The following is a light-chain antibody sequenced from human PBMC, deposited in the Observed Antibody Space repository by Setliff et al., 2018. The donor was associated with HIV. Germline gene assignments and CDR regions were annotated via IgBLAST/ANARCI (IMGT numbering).Light chain of an antibody. J-gene: IGLJ1*01. CDR1: SSGVGGYNY. CDR2: EVS. Sequence: QSVLTQPASVSGSPGQSITISCTGTSSGVGGYNYVSWYQQHPGKAPKLMIYEVSNRPSGVSDRFSGSKSGNTASLTISGLQTEDEADYFCSSYTSSSPLYVFGTGTRSPS. CDR3: SSYTSSSPLYV. V-gene: IGLV2-14*01.